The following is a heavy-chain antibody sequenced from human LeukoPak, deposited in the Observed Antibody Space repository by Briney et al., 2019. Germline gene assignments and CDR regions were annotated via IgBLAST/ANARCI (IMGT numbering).Heavy chain of an antibody. Sequence: PSQTLSLTCTVSGGSISSGSYYWTWIRQPPGTGLVWIGYFYYSGSTNYNPSLKSRVTISVDTSKNQFSLKLSSVTAADTAVYYCARARVPPYYFDFWGQGTLVTVSS. V-gene: IGHV4-61*01. CDR3: ARARVPPYYFDF. J-gene: IGHJ4*02. CDR1: GGSISSGSYY. CDR2: FYYSGST. D-gene: IGHD3-10*01.